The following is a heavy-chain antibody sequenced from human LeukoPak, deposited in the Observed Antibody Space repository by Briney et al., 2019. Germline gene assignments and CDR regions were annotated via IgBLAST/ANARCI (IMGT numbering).Heavy chain of an antibody. V-gene: IGHV1-2*02. CDR3: ASIRVVPAATGTENFDY. CDR2: INPNSGGT. J-gene: IGHJ4*02. CDR1: GYTFTGYY. D-gene: IGHD2-2*01. Sequence: ASVKVSCKAPGYTFTGYYMHWVRQAPGQGLEWMGWINPNSGGTNYAQKFQGRVTMTRGTSISTAYMELSRLRSDDTAVYYCASIRVVPAATGTENFDYWGQGTLVTVSS.